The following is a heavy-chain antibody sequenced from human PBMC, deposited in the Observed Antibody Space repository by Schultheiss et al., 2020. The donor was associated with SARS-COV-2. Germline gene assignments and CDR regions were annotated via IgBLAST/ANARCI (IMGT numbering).Heavy chain of an antibody. J-gene: IGHJ3*02. Sequence: SETLSLTCTVSGGSISSGGYYWSWIRQHPGKGLEWIGYIYYSGSTYYNPSLKSLVTISVDTSKNQFSLKLSSVTAADTAVYYCARSYGGNSADIWGQGTMVTVSS. V-gene: IGHV4-31*01. CDR3: ARSYGGNSADI. D-gene: IGHD4-23*01. CDR2: IYYSGST. CDR1: GGSISSGGYY.